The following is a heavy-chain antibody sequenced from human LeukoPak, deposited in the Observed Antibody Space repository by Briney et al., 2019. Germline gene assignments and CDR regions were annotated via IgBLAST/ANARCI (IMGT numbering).Heavy chain of an antibody. D-gene: IGHD3-9*01. Sequence: PSETLSLTSTVSGGSISSYYWSWIRQPPGKGLEWIGYIYYSGSTNYNPSLKSRVTISVDTSKNQFSLKLSSVTAADTAVYYCARGHDILTGVTPIWGQGTMVTVSS. CDR1: GGSISSYY. J-gene: IGHJ3*02. V-gene: IGHV4-59*01. CDR3: ARGHDILTGVTPI. CDR2: IYYSGST.